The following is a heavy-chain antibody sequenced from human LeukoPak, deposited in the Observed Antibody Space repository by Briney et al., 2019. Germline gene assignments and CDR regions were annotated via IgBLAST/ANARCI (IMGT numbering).Heavy chain of an antibody. J-gene: IGHJ4*02. CDR1: GGSISSSSYY. V-gene: IGHV4-39*01. Sequence: PSETLSLTCTVSGGSISSSSYYWGWIRQPPGQGLEWIGSIYYSGSTYYNPSLKSRVTISVDTSKNQFSLKLSSVTAADTAVYYCARQGLSCGGSCYSIFDYWGQGTLVTVSS. D-gene: IGHD2-15*01. CDR2: IYYSGST. CDR3: ARQGLSCGGSCYSIFDY.